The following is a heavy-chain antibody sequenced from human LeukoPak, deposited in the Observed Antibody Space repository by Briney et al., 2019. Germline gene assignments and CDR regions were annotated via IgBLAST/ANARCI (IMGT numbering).Heavy chain of an antibody. Sequence: PGGSLRLSCAASGFTFSSHAMSWVRQAPGKGLEWVSAISGSGGSTYYADSVKGRFTISRDNSKNTLYLQMNSLRAEDTAVYYCAKDICSSTSCYTFDYWGQGTLVTVSS. D-gene: IGHD2-2*02. CDR1: GFTFSSHA. V-gene: IGHV3-23*01. J-gene: IGHJ4*02. CDR2: ISGSGGST. CDR3: AKDICSSTSCYTFDY.